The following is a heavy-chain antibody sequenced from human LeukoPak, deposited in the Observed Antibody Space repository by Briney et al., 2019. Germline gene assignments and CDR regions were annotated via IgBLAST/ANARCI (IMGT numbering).Heavy chain of an antibody. CDR2: INRNGGST. D-gene: IGHD3-3*01. CDR1: GFTFDDYG. V-gene: IGHV3-20*04. Sequence: GGSLRLSCAASGFTFDDYGMSWVRPAPGKGREWVSGINRNGGSTGYADSVKGRFTISRDNAKNSLYLQMNSLRAEDTALYYCARVGLRFLEWLLSEGYYFDYWGQGTLVTVSS. J-gene: IGHJ4*02. CDR3: ARVGLRFLEWLLSEGYYFDY.